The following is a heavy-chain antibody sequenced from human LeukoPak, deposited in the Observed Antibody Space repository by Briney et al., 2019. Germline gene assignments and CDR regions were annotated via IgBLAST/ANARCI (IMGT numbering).Heavy chain of an antibody. J-gene: IGHJ4*02. D-gene: IGHD4-17*01. CDR2: ISGSGGST. CDR1: GFKFSNYA. CDR3: AKGRDTVTYYFDY. V-gene: IGHV3-23*01. Sequence: PGGSLRLSCAASGFKFSNYAMTWVRQAPGKGLEWVSAISGSGGSTYYADSVKGRFTISRDNSKNTLYLQMNSLRAEDTAVYYCAKGRDTVTYYFDYWGQGTLVTVSS.